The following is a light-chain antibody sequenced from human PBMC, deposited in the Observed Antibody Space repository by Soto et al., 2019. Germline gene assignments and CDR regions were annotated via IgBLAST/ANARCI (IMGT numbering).Light chain of an antibody. J-gene: IGLJ3*02. Sequence: QSVLTQPPSVSEAPRQRVTISCSGSSSNIGNNAVNWYQQLPGKAPKLLIYYDDLLPSGVSDRFSGSKSGTSASLAISGLQSEDEAGYYCAAGEDSLNGRVFGGGTKLTVL. CDR1: SSNIGNNA. CDR3: AAGEDSLNGRV. V-gene: IGLV1-36*01. CDR2: YDD.